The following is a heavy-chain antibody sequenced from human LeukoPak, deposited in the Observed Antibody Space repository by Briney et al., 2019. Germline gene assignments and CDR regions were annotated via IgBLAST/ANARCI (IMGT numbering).Heavy chain of an antibody. CDR2: IGGSGGST. Sequence: PGGSLRLPCAASGFTFSSYAMSWVRQAPGKGLEWVSAIGGSGGSTYYADSVKGRFTISRDNSKNTLYLQMNSLRAEDTAVYFCARGGLSIMGYWGQGTLVTVSS. J-gene: IGHJ4*02. CDR1: GFTFSSYA. CDR3: ARGGLSIMGY. V-gene: IGHV3-23*01. D-gene: IGHD2/OR15-2a*01.